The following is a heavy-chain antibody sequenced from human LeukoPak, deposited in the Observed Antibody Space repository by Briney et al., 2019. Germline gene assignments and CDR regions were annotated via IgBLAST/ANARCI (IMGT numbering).Heavy chain of an antibody. J-gene: IGHJ6*03. CDR3: ARAASGYYMDV. D-gene: IGHD1-1*01. V-gene: IGHV4-59*01. CDR1: GGSISSYY. Sequence: SSETLSLTCTVSGGSISSYYWSWVRQPPGKELEWIGYIYYSGSTNYNPSLMSRVTISVDTSKNQFSLKLNSVTAADTAVYYCARAASGYYMDVWGNGTTVTVSS. CDR2: IYYSGST.